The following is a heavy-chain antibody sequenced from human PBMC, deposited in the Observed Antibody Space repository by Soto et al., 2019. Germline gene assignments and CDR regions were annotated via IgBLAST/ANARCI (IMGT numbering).Heavy chain of an antibody. Sequence: RGESLKISCKGSGYSFTSYWIGWVRQMPGKGLEWMGIIYPGDSDTRYSPSFQGQVTISADKSISTAYLQWSSLKASDTAMYYCARQRDVTIFGVVDYYYYGMDVWGQGTTVTVSS. CDR3: ARQRDVTIFGVVDYYYYGMDV. CDR2: IYPGDSDT. J-gene: IGHJ6*02. D-gene: IGHD3-3*01. CDR1: GYSFTSYW. V-gene: IGHV5-51*01.